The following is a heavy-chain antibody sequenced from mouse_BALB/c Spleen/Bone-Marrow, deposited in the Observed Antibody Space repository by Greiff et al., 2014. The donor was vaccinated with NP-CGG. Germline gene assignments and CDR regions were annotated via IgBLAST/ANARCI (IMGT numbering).Heavy chain of an antibody. J-gene: IGHJ3*01. CDR1: GYTFTRYW. V-gene: IGHV1-69*02. CDR2: IDPSDSET. CDR3: ARSGGNYVAWFVY. Sequence: VQLQQSGAEVVKPGAPVKLSCKASGYTFTRYWMHWVRQRPGRGLEWIGKIDPSDSETHYNHEFKDKATLTVDKSSSTAYIQLSSLTSEDSAVYICARSGGNYVAWFVYWGQGTLVTVSP. D-gene: IGHD2-1*01.